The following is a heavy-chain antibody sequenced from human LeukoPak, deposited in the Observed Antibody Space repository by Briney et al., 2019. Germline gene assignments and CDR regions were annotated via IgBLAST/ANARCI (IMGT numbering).Heavy chain of an antibody. J-gene: IGHJ4*02. D-gene: IGHD3-10*01. CDR1: GFTFSSYA. Sequence: GRSLRLSCAASGFTFSSYAMHWVRQAPGKGLEWVAVISYGGSNKYYADSVKGRFTISRDNSKNTLYLQMNSLRAEDTAVYYCARDFRHILDYWGQGTLVTVSS. CDR2: ISYGGSNK. CDR3: ARDFRHILDY. V-gene: IGHV3-30*04.